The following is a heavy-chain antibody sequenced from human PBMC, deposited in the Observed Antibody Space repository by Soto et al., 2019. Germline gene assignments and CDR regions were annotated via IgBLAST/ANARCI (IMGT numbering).Heavy chain of an antibody. Sequence: QVQLVQSGAEVKKPGSSVKVSCKASGGTFSSYSINWVRQAPGQGREWMGEIIPIFGTANYAQKFQGRVTITAGECTSTAYMALSSMRSEDTAVYYCARDGGRHSGGIDYWGQGNLVTVSS. CDR3: ARDGGRHSGGIDY. CDR1: GGTFSSYS. J-gene: IGHJ4*02. D-gene: IGHD1-26*01. CDR2: IIPIFGTA. V-gene: IGHV1-69*01.